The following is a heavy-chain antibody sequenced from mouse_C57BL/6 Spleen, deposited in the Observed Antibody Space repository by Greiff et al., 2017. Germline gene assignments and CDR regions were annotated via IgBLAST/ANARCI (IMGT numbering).Heavy chain of an antibody. CDR3: ARSRYYGSSFFAY. CDR1: GYTFTDYY. CDR2: IYPGSGNT. D-gene: IGHD1-1*01. Sequence: VQLQQSGAELVRPGASVKLSCKASGYTFTDYYINWVKQRPGQGLEWIARIYPGSGNTYYNEKFKGKATLTAEKSSSTAYMQLSSLTSEDSAVYFCARSRYYGSSFFAYWGQGTLVTVSA. V-gene: IGHV1-76*01. J-gene: IGHJ3*01.